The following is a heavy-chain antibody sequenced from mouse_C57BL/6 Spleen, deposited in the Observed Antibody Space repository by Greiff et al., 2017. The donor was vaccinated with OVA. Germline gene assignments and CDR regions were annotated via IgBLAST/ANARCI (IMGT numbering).Heavy chain of an antibody. CDR1: GYTFTGYW. Sequence: VQLQQSGAELMKPGASVKLSCKATGYTFTGYWIEWVKQRPGHGLEWIGEILPGSGSTNYNEKLKGKAKLTAETSSNTAYMQLSSLTTEDSAIYSCASTMVTTAFAYWGQGTLVTVSA. CDR3: ASTMVTTAFAY. V-gene: IGHV1-9*01. J-gene: IGHJ3*01. D-gene: IGHD2-1*01. CDR2: ILPGSGST.